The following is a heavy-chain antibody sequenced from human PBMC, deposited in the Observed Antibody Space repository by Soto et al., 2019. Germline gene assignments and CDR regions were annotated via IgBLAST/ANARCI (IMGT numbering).Heavy chain of an antibody. Sequence: GGSLRLSCAASGFTFSSYAMSWVRQAPGKGLEWVSAISGSGGSTYYADSVKGRFAIPRDNSKNTLYLQMNSLRAEDTAVYYYATNLPRIMITFGGVIVKAGWGQGTLVTVS. CDR2: ISGSGGST. J-gene: IGHJ1*01. V-gene: IGHV3-23*01. CDR3: ATNLPRIMITFGGVIVKAG. CDR1: GFTFSSYA. D-gene: IGHD3-16*02.